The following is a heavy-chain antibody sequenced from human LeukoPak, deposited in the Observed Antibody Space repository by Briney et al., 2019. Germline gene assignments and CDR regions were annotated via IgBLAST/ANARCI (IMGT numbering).Heavy chain of an antibody. CDR3: ARGTLYSGWSYYFDY. CDR1: GYTFTSYY. CDR2: INPSGGST. D-gene: IGHD6-19*01. Sequence: GASVKVSCKASGYTFTSYYMHWVRQAPGQGLEWMGIINPSGGSTSYAQKFQGRVTMTRDMSTSTDYMELSSLRSEDTAVYYCARGTLYSGWSYYFDYWGQGSQVTVSS. V-gene: IGHV1-46*01. J-gene: IGHJ4*02.